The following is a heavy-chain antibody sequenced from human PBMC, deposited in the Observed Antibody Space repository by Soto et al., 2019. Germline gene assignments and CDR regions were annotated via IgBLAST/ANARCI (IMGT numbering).Heavy chain of an antibody. Sequence: SETLSLTCTVAGGSISSGDYYWSWIRQPPGKGLEWIGYIYYSGSTYYNPSLKSRVTISVDTSKNQFSLKLSSVTAADTAVYYCAGAAAGKFDYWGQGTLVTVSS. CDR2: IYYSGST. CDR1: GGSISSGDYY. V-gene: IGHV4-30-4*01. J-gene: IGHJ4*02. D-gene: IGHD6-13*01. CDR3: AGAAAGKFDY.